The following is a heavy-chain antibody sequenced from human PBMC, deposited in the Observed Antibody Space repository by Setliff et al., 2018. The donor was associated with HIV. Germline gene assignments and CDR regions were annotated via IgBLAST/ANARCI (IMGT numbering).Heavy chain of an antibody. V-gene: IGHV1-69*05. D-gene: IGHD3-9*01. J-gene: IGHJ5*02. Sequence: ASVKVSCKASGGTFSSYAISWVRQAPGQGLEWMGGIIPIFGTANYAQKFQGRVTITTDESTSTAYMELSSLRSEDTAVYYCARVPTYYDILTGYYLDPWGQGTLVTVS. CDR3: ARVPTYYDILTGYYLDP. CDR1: GGTFSSYA. CDR2: IIPIFGTA.